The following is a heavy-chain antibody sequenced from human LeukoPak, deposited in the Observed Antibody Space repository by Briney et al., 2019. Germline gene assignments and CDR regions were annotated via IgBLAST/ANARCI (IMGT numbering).Heavy chain of an antibody. D-gene: IGHD4-17*01. CDR2: ISYDGSNK. J-gene: IGHJ4*02. V-gene: IGHV3-30-3*01. CDR1: GFTFSSYA. Sequence: GGSLRLSCAASGFTFSSYAMHWVRQAPGKGLEWVAVISYDGSNKYYADFVKGRLTISRDNSKNTLYLQMNSLRAEDTAVYYCARGGDYGDAPLIDYWGQGTLVTVSS. CDR3: ARGGDYGDAPLIDY.